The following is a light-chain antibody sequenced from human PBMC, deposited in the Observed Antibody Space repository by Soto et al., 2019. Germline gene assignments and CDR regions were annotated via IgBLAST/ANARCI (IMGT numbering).Light chain of an antibody. CDR3: QKYNNWPRT. CDR2: DTS. Sequence: EVVLTQSPATLSVSRGEGATLSCRASQGIGDTLAWYQHKPGQTPRIVIYDTSTRATGVPDRLSGSRSGTEFTLTINSLQSEDFAVYYCQKYNNWPRTFGQGTRLEIK. J-gene: IGKJ5*01. V-gene: IGKV3-15*01. CDR1: QGIGDT.